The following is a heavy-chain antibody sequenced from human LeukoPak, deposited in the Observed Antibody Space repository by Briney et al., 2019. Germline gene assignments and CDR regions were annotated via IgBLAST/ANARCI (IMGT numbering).Heavy chain of an antibody. D-gene: IGHD3-10*01. V-gene: IGHV3-64*04. CDR3: ARLWFGEDY. Sequence: GGSLRLSCSASGFTFSSYAMHWVRQAPGKGLEYVSAISSNGGSTYCADSVKGRFTISRDNAKNTLYLQMNSLRAEDTAVYYCARLWFGEDYWGQGTLVTVSS. CDR1: GFTFSSYA. J-gene: IGHJ4*02. CDR2: ISSNGGST.